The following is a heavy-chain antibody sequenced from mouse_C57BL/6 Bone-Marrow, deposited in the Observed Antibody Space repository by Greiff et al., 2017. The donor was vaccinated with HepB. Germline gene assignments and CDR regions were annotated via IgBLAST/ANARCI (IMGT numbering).Heavy chain of an antibody. V-gene: IGHV5-15*01. CDR3: ARLTPYWYFDV. Sequence: EVILVESGGGLVQPGGSLKLSCAASGFTFSDYGMAWVRQAPRKGPEWVAFISNLAYSIYYADTVTGRFTISRENAKNTLYLEMSSLRSEDTAMYYCARLTPYWYFDVWGTGTTVTVSS. CDR2: ISNLAYSI. CDR1: GFTFSDYG. D-gene: IGHD1-3*01. J-gene: IGHJ1*03.